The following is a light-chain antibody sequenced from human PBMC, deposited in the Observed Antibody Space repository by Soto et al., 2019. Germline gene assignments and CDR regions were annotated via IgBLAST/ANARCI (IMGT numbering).Light chain of an antibody. CDR3: CSYAGTNTVL. Sequence: QSALTQPASVSGSPGQSITISCTGTSSDIGNYNLVSWYQQHPGTAPRLLIYEAAKRPPGVSSRFSGSKSGNTASLTISGLQTEDEADYYCCSYAGTNTVLFGGGTKLTVL. J-gene: IGLJ2*01. CDR1: SSDIGNYNL. V-gene: IGLV2-23*01. CDR2: EAA.